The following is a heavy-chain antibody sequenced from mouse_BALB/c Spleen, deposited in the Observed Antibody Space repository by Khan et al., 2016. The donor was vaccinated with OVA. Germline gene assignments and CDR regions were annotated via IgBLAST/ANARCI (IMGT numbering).Heavy chain of an antibody. CDR2: ILPGRGNS. D-gene: IGHD4-1*01. J-gene: IGHJ4*01. CDR3: ARGAGTTYGMDY. CDR1: GYTFSSYW. V-gene: IGHV1-9*01. Sequence: QVRLQQSGAELMKPGASVKISCKATGYTFSSYWIEWVKQRPGHGLEWIGEILPGRGNSNNNEKFKGKATFTADTSSNIAYMQLNSLTSEDSAVYYGARGAGTTYGMDYWGQGTSVTVSS.